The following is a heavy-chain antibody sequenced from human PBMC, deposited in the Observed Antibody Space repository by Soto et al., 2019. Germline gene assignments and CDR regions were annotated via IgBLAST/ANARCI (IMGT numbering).Heavy chain of an antibody. Sequence: TMRLTSSVAGASSDIGDSDYWIWIRQHPVKGLEWIGYIYYSGRIYYNPSLESRVTISVDTSKNQFSLKLTSVTAADTAVYYCAHSLRSFYYFGLDVLGQGTTVTVSS. CDR2: IYYSGRI. CDR3: AHSLRSFYYFGLDV. D-gene: IGHD3-10*01. V-gene: IGHV4-31*03. CDR1: GASSDIGDSDY. J-gene: IGHJ6*02.